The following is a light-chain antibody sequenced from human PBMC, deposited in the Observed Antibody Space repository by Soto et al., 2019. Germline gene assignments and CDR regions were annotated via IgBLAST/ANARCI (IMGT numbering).Light chain of an antibody. CDR3: QQYYSYPPT. CDR1: QGISSY. CDR2: AAS. Sequence: AIRMTQSPSSFSASTGDRVTITCRARQGISSYLAWYQQNSGKAPKLLIYAASTLQSGVPSRFSGSGSGTDFTLTISCLQAEDVATYYCQQYYSYPPTFGQGTKVEIK. J-gene: IGKJ1*01. V-gene: IGKV1-8*01.